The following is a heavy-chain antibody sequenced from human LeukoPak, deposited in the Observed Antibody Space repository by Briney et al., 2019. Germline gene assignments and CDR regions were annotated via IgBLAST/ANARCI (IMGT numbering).Heavy chain of an antibody. D-gene: IGHD1-26*01. CDR1: GDSTSSSDCY. V-gene: IGHV4-39*01. Sequence: PSETLSLTCTVSGDSTSSSDCYWGWIRQPPGKGLEWIGSIYFSGSTFYNPSLKSRVTLSNDTSKNQFSLKLSSVTAADTAVYYCARIVGVTDYFDYWGQGTLVTVSS. CDR3: ARIVGVTDYFDY. CDR2: IYFSGST. J-gene: IGHJ4*02.